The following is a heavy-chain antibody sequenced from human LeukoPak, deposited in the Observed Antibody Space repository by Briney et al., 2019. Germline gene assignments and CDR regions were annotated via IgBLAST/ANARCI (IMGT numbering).Heavy chain of an antibody. V-gene: IGHV4-4*07. J-gene: IGHJ6*03. CDR1: GGSISSYY. CDR2: IYTSGST. CDR3: ARGARSSSWSNYYYYMDV. D-gene: IGHD6-13*01. Sequence: TPSETPSLTCTVSGGSISSYYWSWIRQPAGKGLEWIGRIYTSGSTNYNPSLKSRVTMSVDTSKNQFSLKLSSVTAADTAVYYCARGARSSSWSNYYYYMDVWGKGTTVTVSS.